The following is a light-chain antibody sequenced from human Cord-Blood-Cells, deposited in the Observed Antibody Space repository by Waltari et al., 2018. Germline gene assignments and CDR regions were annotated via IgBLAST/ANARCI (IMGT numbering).Light chain of an antibody. CDR2: EGS. CDR3: CSYAGSSTWV. J-gene: IGLJ3*02. V-gene: IGLV2-23*01. Sequence: QSALTQPASVSGPPGQSITISCTGTSSDVGSYNLVSWYQQHPGKAPKLMIYEGSKRTAGVSTRFSGSKSGNTASLTISGLQAEDEADYYCCSYAGSSTWVFGGGTKLTVL. CDR1: SSDVGSYNL.